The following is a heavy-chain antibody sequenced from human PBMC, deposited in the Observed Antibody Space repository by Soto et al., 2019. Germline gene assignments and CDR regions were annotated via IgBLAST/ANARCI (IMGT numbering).Heavy chain of an antibody. CDR3: AWVHVMVVASSTLDY. D-gene: IGHD2-2*01. Sequence: PSETLSLTCTVSGNFISSGFYWAWILQPPGKEPERIASTHHRGTTFYYQSIKSRITISVDTSNHQFSLKLTYLTAADAAVYYCAWVHVMVVASSTLDYWGHGTRVTVSS. V-gene: IGHV4-38-2*02. CDR2: THHRGTT. J-gene: IGHJ4*01. CDR1: GNFISSGFY.